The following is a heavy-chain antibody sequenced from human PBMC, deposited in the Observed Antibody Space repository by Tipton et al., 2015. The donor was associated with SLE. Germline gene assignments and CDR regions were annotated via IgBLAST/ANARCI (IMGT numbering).Heavy chain of an antibody. CDR3: ARARVGSRLIDY. D-gene: IGHD1-26*01. Sequence: SLRLSCAASGFTFSDHYMDWVRQAPGKGLEWVGRTRNKVHSYSTEYAASVKGRFTISRDESKNSLNLQMNSLKTEDTAVYYCARARVGSRLIDYWGQGTLVTVSS. J-gene: IGHJ4*02. CDR2: TRNKVHSYST. CDR1: GFTFSDHY. V-gene: IGHV3-72*01.